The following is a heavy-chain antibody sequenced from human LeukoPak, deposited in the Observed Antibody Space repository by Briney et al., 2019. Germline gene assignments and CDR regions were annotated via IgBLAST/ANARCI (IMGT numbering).Heavy chain of an antibody. V-gene: IGHV3-48*01. CDR2: ISGTTSVI. J-gene: IGHJ6*03. Sequence: GGSLRLSRAASGFTFSSHTMARVRQAPGKGLEWLSYISGTTSVIYYADSVKGRFIISRDNADNSLYLQMNSLKAEDTAVYYCARGLYYLDVWGKGTTVTVSS. CDR1: GFTFSSHT. CDR3: ARGLYYLDV.